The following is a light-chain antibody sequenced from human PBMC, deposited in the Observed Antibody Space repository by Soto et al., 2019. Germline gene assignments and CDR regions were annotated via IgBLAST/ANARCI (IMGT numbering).Light chain of an antibody. CDR1: QSVSSNY. J-gene: IGKJ2*01. V-gene: IGKV3-20*01. CDR3: QQYGSSRYT. CDR2: GAL. Sequence: EIVLTQSPGTLSLSPGERATLSCKASQSVSSNYLAWYQQQPGQAPRLLIYGALRRATGIPDRFSGSRSGTDFTLTINRLEPEDFAVYYCQQYGSSRYTFGQGTKLEIK.